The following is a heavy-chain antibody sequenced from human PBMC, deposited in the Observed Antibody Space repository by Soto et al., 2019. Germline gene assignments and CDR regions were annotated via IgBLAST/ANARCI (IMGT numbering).Heavy chain of an antibody. CDR3: ARGRPSDIQGWFDP. V-gene: IGHV4-34*01. Sequence: SETLSLTCAVYGGSFSGYYWSWIRQPPGKGLEWIGEINHSGSTNYNPSLKSRVTISVDTSKNQFSLKLSSVTAADTAVYYCARGRPSDIQGWFDPWGQGTLVTVSS. CDR2: INHSGST. J-gene: IGHJ5*02. CDR1: GGSFSGYY. D-gene: IGHD2-15*01.